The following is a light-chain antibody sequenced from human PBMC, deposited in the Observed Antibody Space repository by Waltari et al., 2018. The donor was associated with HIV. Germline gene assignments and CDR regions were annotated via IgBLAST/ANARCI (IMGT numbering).Light chain of an antibody. J-gene: IGLJ2*01. CDR2: EVN. CDR3: TSYTTRSTVI. CDR1: SSDIGLYNY. V-gene: IGLV2-14*01. Sequence: QSALTQPASVSGSPGQSITISCTGTSSDIGLYNYVSWYQQHPGKAPKLLIYEVNNRPSGVSDRFSGSKSGNTASLSISGLQAEDEADYYCTSYTTRSTVIFGGGTSVTVL.